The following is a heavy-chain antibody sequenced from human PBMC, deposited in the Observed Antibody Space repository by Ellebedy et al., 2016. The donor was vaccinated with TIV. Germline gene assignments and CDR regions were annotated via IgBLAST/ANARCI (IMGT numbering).Heavy chain of an antibody. CDR2: IKTDGSET. D-gene: IGHD3-3*01. CDR3: VGFGVFNL. CDR1: GFSFSNFW. Sequence: PGGSLRLSCAAWGFSFSNFWMSWVRQAPGKGLEWVAHIKTDGSETYYVDSVKGRFTLSRENAKNALFLQMDGLRVDDSAVYYCVGFGVFNLWGQGAPVTVSS. J-gene: IGHJ5*02. V-gene: IGHV3-7*01.